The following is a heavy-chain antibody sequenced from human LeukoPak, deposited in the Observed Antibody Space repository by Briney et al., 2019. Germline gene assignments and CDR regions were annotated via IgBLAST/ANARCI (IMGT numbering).Heavy chain of an antibody. CDR3: ARESTDCSSTSCYAEYFDY. D-gene: IGHD2-2*01. CDR2: IPYDGSNK. J-gene: IGHJ4*02. Sequence: PGRSLRLSCAASGFTFSSYAMHWVRQAPGKGLEWVAVIPYDGSNKYYADSVKGRFTISRDNSKNTLYLQMNSLRAEDTAVYYCARESTDCSSTSCYAEYFDYWGQGTLVTVSS. CDR1: GFTFSSYA. V-gene: IGHV3-30*04.